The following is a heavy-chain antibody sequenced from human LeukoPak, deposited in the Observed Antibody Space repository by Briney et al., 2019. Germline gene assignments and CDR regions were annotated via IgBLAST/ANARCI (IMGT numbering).Heavy chain of an antibody. J-gene: IGHJ2*01. D-gene: IGHD2-15*01. V-gene: IGHV4-59*01. CDR1: GGSISSYY. CDR2: IYYSGST. Sequence: SETLSLTCTVSGGSISSYYWSWIRQPPGKGLEWIGYIYYSGSTNYNPSLKSRVTISVDTSKNQFSLKLSSVTAADTAVYYCARDKVYCSGGSCYSVGWYFDLWGRGTLVTVSS. CDR3: ARDKVYCSGGSCYSVGWYFDL.